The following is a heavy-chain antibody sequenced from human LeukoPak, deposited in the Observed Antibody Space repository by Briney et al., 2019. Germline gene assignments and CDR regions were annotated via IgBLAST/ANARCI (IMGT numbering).Heavy chain of an antibody. V-gene: IGHV4-30-4*08. D-gene: IGHD3-3*01. CDR2: IYYSGST. J-gene: IGHJ4*02. CDR1: GGSISSGDYY. CDR3: ARTDYDFWSGYYSTDY. Sequence: TSQTLSLTCTVSGGSISSGDYYWIWIRQPRGKGLEWIGYIYYSGSTYYNPSLKSRVTISVDTSKNQFSLKLSSVTAADTAVYYCARTDYDFWSGYYSTDYWGQGTLVTVSS.